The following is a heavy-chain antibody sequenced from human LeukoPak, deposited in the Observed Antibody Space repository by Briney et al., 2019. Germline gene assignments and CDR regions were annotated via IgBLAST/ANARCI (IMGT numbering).Heavy chain of an antibody. V-gene: IGHV3-21*04. CDR3: AKGESRPKYYFDY. CDR1: GFTFSSYS. D-gene: IGHD3-10*01. Sequence: TGGSLRLSCAASGFTFSSYSMNWVRQAPGKGLEWVSSISSSSSYIYYADSVKGRFTISRDNAKNSLYLQMNSLRAEDTAVYYCAKGESRPKYYFDYWGQGTLVTVSS. CDR2: ISSSSSYI. J-gene: IGHJ4*02.